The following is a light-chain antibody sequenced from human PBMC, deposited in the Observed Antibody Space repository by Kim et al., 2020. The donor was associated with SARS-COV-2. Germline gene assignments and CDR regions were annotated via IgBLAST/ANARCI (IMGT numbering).Light chain of an antibody. CDR1: PSLSSW. Sequence: VSVADRVTNTCHASPSLSSWLAWYQKKPAKAPKLLIHKSSSLESGVPSRLSGSGSGTDFSLTISSLQADDFATYYCQQYNSYLTTFGQGTKGDFK. J-gene: IGKJ1*01. CDR3: QQYNSYLTT. CDR2: KSS. V-gene: IGKV1-5*03.